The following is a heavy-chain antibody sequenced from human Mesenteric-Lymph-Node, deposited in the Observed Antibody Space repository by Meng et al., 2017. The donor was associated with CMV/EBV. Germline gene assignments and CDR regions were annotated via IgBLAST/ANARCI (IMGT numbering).Heavy chain of an antibody. CDR3: ARDGGLPGTIFFAFDI. CDR2: ISSSGSTI. D-gene: IGHD3-9*01. CDR1: GFTFSSYE. Sequence: GESLKISCAASGFTFSSYEMNWVRQAPGKGLEWVSYISSSGSTIYYADSVKGRFTISRDNSKNTLYLQMNSLRAEDTAVYYCARDGGLPGTIFFAFDIWGQGTMVTVSS. J-gene: IGHJ3*02. V-gene: IGHV3-48*03.